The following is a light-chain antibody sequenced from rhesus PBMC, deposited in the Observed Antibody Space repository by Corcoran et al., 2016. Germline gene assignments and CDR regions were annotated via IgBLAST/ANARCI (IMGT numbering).Light chain of an antibody. Sequence: QAAPTQSPSLSGSAGQSVTIFCTGTSNYIGYYDGVSWYQQHPGKAPKLMIYEVSKRPSGVSDRFSGSKSGNTASLTISGLQAEDEADYYCSSYAGSGSYIFGGGTRLTV. V-gene: IGLV2-19*02. CDR2: EVS. J-gene: IGLJ1*01. CDR1: SNYIGYYDG. CDR3: SSYAGSGSYI.